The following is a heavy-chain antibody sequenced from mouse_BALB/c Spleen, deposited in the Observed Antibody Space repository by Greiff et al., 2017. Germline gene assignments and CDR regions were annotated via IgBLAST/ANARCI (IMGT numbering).Heavy chain of an antibody. D-gene: IGHD2-4*01. J-gene: IGHJ3*01. Sequence: DVKLVESGGGLVQPGGSRKLSCAASGFTFSSFGMHWVRQAPEKELEWVAYISSGSSTIYYADTVKGRFTISRDNPKNTLFLQMTSLRSEDTAMYYCARVGITTEFAYWGQGTLVTVSA. V-gene: IGHV5-17*02. CDR3: ARVGITTEFAY. CDR2: ISSGSSTI. CDR1: GFTFSSFG.